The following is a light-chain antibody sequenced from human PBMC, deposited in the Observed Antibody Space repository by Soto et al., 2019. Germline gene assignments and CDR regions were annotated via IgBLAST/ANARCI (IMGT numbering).Light chain of an antibody. CDR1: RSDVGGYNY. Sequence: QSALTQPASVSGSPGQSITISCTGTRSDVGGYNYVSWYQQHPGKAPKVMIYDVSNRPSGVSNRFSGSKSGNTASLTISGLQAEDEADYYCSSYTSSSTLVVFGGRTKLTVL. CDR2: DVS. J-gene: IGLJ2*01. V-gene: IGLV2-14*01. CDR3: SSYTSSSTLVV.